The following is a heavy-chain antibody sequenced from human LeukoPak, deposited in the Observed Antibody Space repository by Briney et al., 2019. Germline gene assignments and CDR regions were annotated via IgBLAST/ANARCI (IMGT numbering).Heavy chain of an antibody. Sequence: GGSLRLSCAASGFTFSSYSMNWVRQAPGKGLEWVSSISSSSSYIYYADSVKGRFTISRDNAKNSLYLQMNSLRAEDTAVYYCAKSVHLAMVTRIDYWGQGTLVTVSS. CDR2: ISSSSSYI. J-gene: IGHJ4*02. CDR1: GFTFSSYS. V-gene: IGHV3-21*01. CDR3: AKSVHLAMVTRIDY. D-gene: IGHD5-18*01.